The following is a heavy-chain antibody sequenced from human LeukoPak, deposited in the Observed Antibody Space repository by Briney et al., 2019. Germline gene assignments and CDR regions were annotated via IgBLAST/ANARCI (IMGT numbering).Heavy chain of an antibody. CDR2: IGAQGTTT. D-gene: IGHD6-19*01. CDR1: GFTFSTYA. Sequence: GGSLRLSCAASGFTFSTYAMTWVRQAPGKGLEWVSSIGAQGTTTYYADSVKGRFTISRDDSKNTLYLQMYSLRADDTAVYHCASTGPPPYISGWSSATAYYFESWGQGTLVTVSS. CDR3: ASTGPPPYISGWSSATAYYFES. V-gene: IGHV3-23*01. J-gene: IGHJ4*02.